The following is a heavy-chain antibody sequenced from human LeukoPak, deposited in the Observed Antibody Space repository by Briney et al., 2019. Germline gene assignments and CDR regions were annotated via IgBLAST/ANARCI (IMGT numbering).Heavy chain of an antibody. Sequence: SETLSLTCTVSGGSISSYYWSWIRQPPGKGLEWIGYIYYSGSTNYNPSLKSRVTISVDTSKNQFSLKLSSVTAADTAVYYCARTYCSGGSCYPVTFDYWGQGTLVTVSS. CDR3: ARTYCSGGSCYPVTFDY. D-gene: IGHD2-15*01. J-gene: IGHJ4*02. CDR2: IYYSGST. V-gene: IGHV4-59*08. CDR1: GGSISSYY.